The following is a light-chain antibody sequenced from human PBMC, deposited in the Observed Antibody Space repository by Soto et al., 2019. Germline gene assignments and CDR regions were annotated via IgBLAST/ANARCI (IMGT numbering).Light chain of an antibody. J-gene: IGKJ1*01. CDR1: QNVGSPY. CDR3: QHYGTSPRT. V-gene: IGKV3-20*01. Sequence: EIVLTQSPGTLSLSPGERAALSCRASQNVGSPYLAWYQQKSGQAPRLLIYGTTGRASGIPDRFSGSGSGTDFTLTINRLEPEDFAVYYCQHYGTSPRTFGQGTKVEIK. CDR2: GTT.